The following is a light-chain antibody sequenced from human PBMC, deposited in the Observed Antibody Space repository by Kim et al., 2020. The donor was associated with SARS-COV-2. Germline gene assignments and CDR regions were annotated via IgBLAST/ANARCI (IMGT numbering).Light chain of an antibody. J-gene: IGLJ2*01. Sequence: QSALTQPASVSGSPGQSITISCTGTSSDVGGYNYVSWYQQHPAKAPKLMIYDVNKRPSGVSNRFSGSKSGNTASLTISGLQAEDEADYYCSSYTSSTTVVFGGGTKLTVL. CDR3: SSYTSSTTVV. CDR1: SSDVGGYNY. CDR2: DVN. V-gene: IGLV2-14*03.